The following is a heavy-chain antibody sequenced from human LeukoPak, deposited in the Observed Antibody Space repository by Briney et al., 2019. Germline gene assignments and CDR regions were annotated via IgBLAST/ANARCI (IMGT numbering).Heavy chain of an antibody. V-gene: IGHV1-2*02. CDR3: ARDVDTGSLFDY. D-gene: IGHD1-1*01. Sequence: ASVKVSCKASGYTFTGYYMHWVRQAPGQGLEWMGWINPNSGGTNYAQKFQGRVTMTRDTSISTAYMELSRLRSDDTAVYYRARDVDTGSLFDYWGQETLVTVSS. J-gene: IGHJ4*02. CDR2: INPNSGGT. CDR1: GYTFTGYY.